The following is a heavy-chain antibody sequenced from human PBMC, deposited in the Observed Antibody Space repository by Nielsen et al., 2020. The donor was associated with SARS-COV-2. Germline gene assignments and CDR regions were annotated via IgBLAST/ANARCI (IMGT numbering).Heavy chain of an antibody. J-gene: IGHJ4*02. V-gene: IGHV3-23*01. Sequence: GGSLRLSCAASGFTFRSYAMHWVRQAPGKGLEWVSTFSDNDRPTYHADSVKGRVTISRDNSNSTLFLQMNSLGVEDTALYYCAKGSDFTGFDSWGRGALVTVSS. CDR1: GFTFRSYA. CDR2: FSDNDRPT. CDR3: AKGSDFTGFDS. D-gene: IGHD1-14*01.